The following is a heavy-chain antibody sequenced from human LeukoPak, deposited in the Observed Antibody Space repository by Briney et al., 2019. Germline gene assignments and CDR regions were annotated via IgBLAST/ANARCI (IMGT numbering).Heavy chain of an antibody. V-gene: IGHV4-30-2*01. CDR2: IYHSGST. CDR1: GGSISSGGYS. J-gene: IGHJ3*02. Sequence: SETLSLTSAVSGGSISSGGYSWSWIRQPPGKGLEWIGYIYHSGSTYYNPSLKSRVTISVDRSKNQFSLKLSSVTAADTAVYYCARVGVSSPRSNAFDIWGQGTMVTVSS. CDR3: ARVGVSSPRSNAFDI. D-gene: IGHD3-10*01.